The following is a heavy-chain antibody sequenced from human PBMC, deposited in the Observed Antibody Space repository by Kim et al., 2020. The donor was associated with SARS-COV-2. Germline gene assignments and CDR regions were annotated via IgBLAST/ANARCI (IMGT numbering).Heavy chain of an antibody. D-gene: IGHD3-10*01. CDR2: T. CDR3: ATKEIFGELLC. V-gene: IGHV1-24*01. J-gene: IGHJ4*02. Sequence: TIYAQKFQGRVTMTEDTSTDTAYMELSSLRSEDTAVYYCATKEIFGELLCWGQGTLVTVSS.